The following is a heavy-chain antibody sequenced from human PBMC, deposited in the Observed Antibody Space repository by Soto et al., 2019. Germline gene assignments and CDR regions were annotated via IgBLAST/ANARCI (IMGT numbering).Heavy chain of an antibody. J-gene: IGHJ5*02. D-gene: IGHD1-1*01. V-gene: IGHV4-39*07. CDR1: GGSISSSTYY. CDR3: ARHRNWRNNWFDP. Sequence: PSETLSLTCTVSGGSISSSTYYWSWIRQPPGKGLEWIGSIYYSGSTNYNPSLKSRVTISVDKSKNQFSLKLSSVTAADTAVYYCARHRNWRNNWFDPWGQGTLVTVSS. CDR2: IYYSGST.